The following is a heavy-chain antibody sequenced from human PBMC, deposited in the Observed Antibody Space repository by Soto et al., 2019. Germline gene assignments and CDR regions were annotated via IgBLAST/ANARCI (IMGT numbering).Heavy chain of an antibody. Sequence: PSETLSLTCAVYGASFGGYYWNWIRQPPGKGLEWIGDITHTGGTNYNPSLKGRVTISIDKSKSQFSLNLTSVTAADTAVYYCARVGRAIRGIITYDYWGPGTLVTV. CDR3: ARVGRAIRGIITYDY. D-gene: IGHD3-10*01. V-gene: IGHV4-34*01. CDR2: ITHTGGT. CDR1: GASFGGYY. J-gene: IGHJ4*02.